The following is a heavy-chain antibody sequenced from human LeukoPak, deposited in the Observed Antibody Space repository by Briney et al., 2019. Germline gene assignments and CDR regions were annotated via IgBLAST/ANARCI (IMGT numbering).Heavy chain of an antibody. D-gene: IGHD3-9*01. CDR2: IYSGGST. CDR3: ARGSQDHLLRYFDSVFDY. Sequence: GGSLRLSCAASGFTVSSNYMSWVRQAPGKGLEWVSVIYSGGSTYYADSVKGRFTISRGNSKNTLYLQMNSLRAEDTAVYYCARGSQDHLLRYFDSVFDYWGQGTLVTVSS. V-gene: IGHV3-53*01. J-gene: IGHJ4*02. CDR1: GFTVSSNY.